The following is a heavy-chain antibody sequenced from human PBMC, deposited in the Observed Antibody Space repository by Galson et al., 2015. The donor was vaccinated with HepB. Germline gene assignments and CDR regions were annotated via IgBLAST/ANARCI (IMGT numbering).Heavy chain of an antibody. J-gene: IGHJ4*02. CDR1: GFTFSSYA. CDR3: AKDGHLITVIPYYFDY. CDR2: ISGSGGST. Sequence: SLRLSCAASGFTFSSYAMSWVRQAPGKGLEWVSAISGSGGSTYYADSVKGRFTISRDNSKNTLYLQMNSLRAEDTAVYYCAKDGHLITVIPYYFDYWGQGTLVTVSS. V-gene: IGHV3-23*01. D-gene: IGHD3-22*01.